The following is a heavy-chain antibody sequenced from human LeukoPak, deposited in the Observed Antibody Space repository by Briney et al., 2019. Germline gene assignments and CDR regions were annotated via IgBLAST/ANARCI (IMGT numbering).Heavy chain of an antibody. D-gene: IGHD6-19*01. V-gene: IGHV1-46*01. CDR2: INPSGGST. CDR1: GYTFTSYY. J-gene: IGHJ6*03. Sequence: ASVKVSCKASGYTFTSYYMHWVRQAPGQGLEWMGIINPSGGSTSYAQKFQGRVTMTRDTSTSTVYMELSSLRSEDAAVYYCARNAAVARNYYYYMDVWGKGTTVTISS. CDR3: ARNAAVARNYYYYMDV.